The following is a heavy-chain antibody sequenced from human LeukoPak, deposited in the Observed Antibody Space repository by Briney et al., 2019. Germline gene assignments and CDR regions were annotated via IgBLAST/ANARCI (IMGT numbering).Heavy chain of an antibody. CDR2: SGDNT. Sequence: PGGSLRLSCAASGFTFSTYAMSWVRQAPGRGLEWVSVSGDNTYYADSVKGRFTISRDNSKNTLYLQMNSLRAEDTAVYYCAKDHDYESKYLTSDYWGQGTLVTVSS. CDR3: AKDHDYESKYLTSDY. V-gene: IGHV3-23*01. J-gene: IGHJ4*02. CDR1: GFTFSTYA. D-gene: IGHD3-22*01.